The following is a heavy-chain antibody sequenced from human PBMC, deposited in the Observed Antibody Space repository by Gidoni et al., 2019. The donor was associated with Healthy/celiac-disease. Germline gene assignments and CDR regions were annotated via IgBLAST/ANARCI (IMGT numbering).Heavy chain of an antibody. CDR1: GYTFTSYA. D-gene: IGHD4-17*01. CDR3: ARGPLRHSFDY. V-gene: IGHV1-3*01. CDR2: INAGNGNT. Sequence: QVQLVQSGAEVKKPGASVKVSFKASGYTFTSYAMHWVRQAPGQRLEWMGWINAGNGNTKYSQKFQGRVTITRDTSASTAYMELSSMRSEDTAVYYCARGPLRHSFDYWGQGTLVTVSS. J-gene: IGHJ4*02.